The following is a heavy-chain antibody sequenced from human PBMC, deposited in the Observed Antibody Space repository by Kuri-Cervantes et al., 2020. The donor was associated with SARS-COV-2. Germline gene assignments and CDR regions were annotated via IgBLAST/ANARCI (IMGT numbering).Heavy chain of an antibody. D-gene: IGHD6-19*01. Sequence: GESLKISCAASGFTFSSYSMNWVRQAPGKGLEWVSSISSSSSYIYYADSVKGRFTIPRDNAKNSLYLQMNSLRAEDTAVYYCAREQWLELDAFDIWGQGTMVTVSS. J-gene: IGHJ3*02. CDR2: ISSSSSYI. V-gene: IGHV3-21*01. CDR3: AREQWLELDAFDI. CDR1: GFTFSSYS.